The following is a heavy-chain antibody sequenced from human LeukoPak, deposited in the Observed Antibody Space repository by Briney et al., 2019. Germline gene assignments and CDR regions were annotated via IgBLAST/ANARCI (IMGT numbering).Heavy chain of an antibody. Sequence: PGGSLRLSCAASGFTFSWYDMPWVRQSTGKGLEWVSRIGSAGDTNYPGSVKGRFTISRENAKNSLCLQMNSLRVGDTAMYYCARGQPGGFDIWGQGTMVTVSS. D-gene: IGHD1-14*01. CDR2: IGSAGDT. J-gene: IGHJ3*02. V-gene: IGHV3-13*01. CDR1: GFTFSWYD. CDR3: ARGQPGGFDI.